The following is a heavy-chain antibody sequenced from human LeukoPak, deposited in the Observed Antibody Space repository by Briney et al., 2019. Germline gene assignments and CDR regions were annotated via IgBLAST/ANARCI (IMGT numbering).Heavy chain of an antibody. CDR2: IDSSGNT. CDR1: GGSINSYF. J-gene: IGHJ4*02. CDR3: ARDRNWLQGGGTDY. D-gene: IGHD5-24*01. Sequence: SETLSLTCTVSGGSINSYFWCWIRQTAGKGLEWIGRIDSSGNTYYNPSLKSRVTMSADTSKNRFSLRLSSVTAADTAVYYCARDRNWLQGGGTDYWGQGTLATVSS. V-gene: IGHV4-4*07.